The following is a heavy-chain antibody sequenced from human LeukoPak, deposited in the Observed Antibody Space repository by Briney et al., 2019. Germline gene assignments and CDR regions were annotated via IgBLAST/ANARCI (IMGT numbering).Heavy chain of an antibody. CDR1: GFTFSSYE. V-gene: IGHV3-48*03. D-gene: IGHD4-17*01. CDR2: ICSSGSTI. Sequence: GGSLRLSCAASGFTFSSYEMNWVRQAPGKGLEWVSYICSSGSTIYYADSVKGRFTISRDNAKNPLYLQMNSLRAEDTAVYYCARVGDYALHYYYYMDVWGKGTTVTVSS. CDR3: ARVGDYALHYYYYMDV. J-gene: IGHJ6*03.